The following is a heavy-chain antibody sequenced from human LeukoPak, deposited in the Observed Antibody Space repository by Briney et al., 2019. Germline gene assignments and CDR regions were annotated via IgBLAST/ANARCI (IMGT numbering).Heavy chain of an antibody. V-gene: IGHV4-30-4*01. Sequence: SETLSLTCTVSGGSISSGDYYWSWIRQPPGKGLEWIGYIYYSGSTYYNPSLKSRVTISVDTSKNQFSLKLSSVTAADTAVYYCAREALTYYYDSSGYYDAFDIWGQGTMVAVSS. J-gene: IGHJ3*02. D-gene: IGHD3-22*01. CDR2: IYYSGST. CDR1: GGSISSGDYY. CDR3: AREALTYYYDSSGYYDAFDI.